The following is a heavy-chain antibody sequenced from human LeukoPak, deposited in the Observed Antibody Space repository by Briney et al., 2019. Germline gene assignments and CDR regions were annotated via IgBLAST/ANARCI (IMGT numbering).Heavy chain of an antibody. V-gene: IGHV1-18*01. D-gene: IGHD2-15*01. J-gene: IGHJ4*02. CDR3: ASTRGCSGGSCTKATFDY. CDR2: ISAYNGNT. Sequence: GASVKVSCKASGYTFTSYGISWVRQAPGQGLEWMGWISAYNGNTNYAQKLQGRVTMTTDTSTSTAYMELRSLRSDDTAVYYCASTRGCSGGSCTKATFDYWGQGTLVTVSS. CDR1: GYTFTSYG.